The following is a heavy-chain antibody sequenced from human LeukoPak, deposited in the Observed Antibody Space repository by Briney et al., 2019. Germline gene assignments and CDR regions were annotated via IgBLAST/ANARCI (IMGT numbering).Heavy chain of an antibody. D-gene: IGHD1-26*01. CDR1: GYSFIKYD. CDR2: LNPTTGNV. CDR3: ARGRVRSPTNVNGFDP. J-gene: IGHJ5*02. Sequence: ASVKVACKSSGYSFIKYDINWVRQATGQGLQWLGWLNPTTGNVGYAQEFHVRLAMTSNNSINTAYLELSSLRSDDTAVYFCARGRVRSPTNVNGFDPWGQGTLVSVSS. V-gene: IGHV1-8*01.